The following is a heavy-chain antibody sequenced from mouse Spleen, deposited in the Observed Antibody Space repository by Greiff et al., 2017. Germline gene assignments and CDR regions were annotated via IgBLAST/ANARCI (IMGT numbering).Heavy chain of an antibody. Sequence: EVQGVESGGGLVKPGGSLKLSCAASGFTFSDYGMHWVRQAPEKGLEWVAYISSGSSTIYYADTVKGRFTISRDNAKNTLFLQMTSLRSEDTAMYYCARQNYYGSSYVDYYAMDYWGQGTSVTVSS. CDR1: GFTFSDYG. D-gene: IGHD1-1*01. CDR2: ISSGSSTI. CDR3: ARQNYYGSSYVDYYAMDY. J-gene: IGHJ4*01. V-gene: IGHV5-17*01.